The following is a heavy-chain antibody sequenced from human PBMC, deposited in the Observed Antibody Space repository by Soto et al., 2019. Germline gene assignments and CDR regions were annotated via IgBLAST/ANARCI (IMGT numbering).Heavy chain of an antibody. J-gene: IGHJ4*02. Sequence: QLQLVQSGAEVKKPGSSVRVSCKASGDTFTKYAISWLRQAPGQGLEWMGGIVPVFGTLNHAQRFKGRVTLTADKSTSTSYVELTSLTAEDTAVYYCAGVASGSTWYYFDYWGQGTLVTVSS. CDR1: GDTFTKYA. V-gene: IGHV1-69*06. D-gene: IGHD3-10*01. CDR2: IVPVFGTL. CDR3: AGVASGSTWYYFDY.